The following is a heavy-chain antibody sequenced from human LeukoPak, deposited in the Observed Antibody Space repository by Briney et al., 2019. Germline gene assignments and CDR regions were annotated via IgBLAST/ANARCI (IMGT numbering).Heavy chain of an antibody. CDR3: ARRSPSAEYFQH. Sequence: GESQEISCKGSGYSFTTYWIGWVRQMPGKGLEWMGIIYPGDSDTRYSPSFQGQVTISADKSISTSYLQWTSLKASDTAIYYCARRSPSAEYFQHWGQAAVGTVSS. J-gene: IGHJ1*01. CDR1: GYSFTTYW. CDR2: IYPGDSDT. V-gene: IGHV5-51*01.